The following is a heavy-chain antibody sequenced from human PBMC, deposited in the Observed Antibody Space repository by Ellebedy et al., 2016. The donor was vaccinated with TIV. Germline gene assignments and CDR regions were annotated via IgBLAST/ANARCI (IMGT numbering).Heavy chain of an antibody. J-gene: IGHJ3*02. CDR2: IYYSGST. CDR3: ARGRVVQYQLPSGAFDI. CDR1: GGSISSSSYY. V-gene: IGHV4-39*07. D-gene: IGHD2-2*01. Sequence: SETLSLTXTVSGGSISSSSYYWGWIRQPPGKGLEWIGSIYYSGSTYYNPSLKSRVTISVDTSKNQFSLKLSSVTAADTAVYYCARGRVVQYQLPSGAFDIWGQGAMVTVSS.